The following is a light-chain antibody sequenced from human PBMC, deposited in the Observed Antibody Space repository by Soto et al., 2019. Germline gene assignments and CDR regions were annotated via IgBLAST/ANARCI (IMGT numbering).Light chain of an antibody. Sequence: QSALIQPPSVSGSPGQSVTISCTGTSSDVGSYDYVSWYQQHPGTVPKPMIYNVNTRPSGVPDRFSGSKSGNTASLTVSGLQALDEADYYCSSYAVAHIVFGTGTKVTVL. CDR2: NVN. CDR3: SSYAVAHIV. CDR1: SSDVGSYDY. J-gene: IGLJ1*01. V-gene: IGLV2-8*01.